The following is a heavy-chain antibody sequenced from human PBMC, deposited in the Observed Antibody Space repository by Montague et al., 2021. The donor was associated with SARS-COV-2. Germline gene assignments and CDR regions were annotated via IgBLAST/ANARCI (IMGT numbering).Heavy chain of an antibody. CDR3: ARDRGGNYDFDY. V-gene: IGHV4-34*01. CDR1: GGSFSTYS. CDR2: IHHGGST. Sequence: SETLSLTCAVHGGSFSTYSWNWIRQPPGKGLEWIGEIHHGGSTNYNPSLKSRVTISADTSKNQFSLKLTSVAAADTAVYYCARDRGGNYDFDYWGQGTLVTVSS. D-gene: IGHD1-7*01. J-gene: IGHJ4*02.